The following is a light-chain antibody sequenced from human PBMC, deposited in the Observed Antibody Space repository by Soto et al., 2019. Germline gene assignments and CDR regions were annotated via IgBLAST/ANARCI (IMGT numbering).Light chain of an antibody. CDR3: QQNDKYST. V-gene: IGKV1-39*01. CDR1: QSISSY. J-gene: IGKJ1*01. CDR2: DAC. Sequence: DIQMTQSPSSLSASSGNRVPITFRASQSISSYLNWYQKKPGNATNLLIYDACTLRGGVPSRFSGSGSGTEFTLTVTSLQHEDFATYFCQQNDKYSTFGHGTKVDIK.